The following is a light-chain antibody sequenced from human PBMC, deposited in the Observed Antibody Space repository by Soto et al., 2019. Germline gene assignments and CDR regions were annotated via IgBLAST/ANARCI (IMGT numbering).Light chain of an antibody. Sequence: EVVLTQSPATLSLSPGENATLSCRASRSVSSYLAWYQQKPGQTPRLPIHDASNRATGIPVRFSGSGSGTDFTLTISSLEPEDVAVYYCQQRTNWPSPTFGQGTRLEIK. CDR3: QQRTNWPSPT. CDR2: DAS. CDR1: RSVSSY. J-gene: IGKJ5*01. V-gene: IGKV3-11*01.